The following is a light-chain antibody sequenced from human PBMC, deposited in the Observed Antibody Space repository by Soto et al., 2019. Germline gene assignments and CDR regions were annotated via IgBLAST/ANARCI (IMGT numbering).Light chain of an antibody. V-gene: IGLV2-14*01. CDR1: SSDIGAYNY. CDR3: CSYTTSDTLV. CDR2: AVT. J-gene: IGLJ3*02. Sequence: QSALTQPASVSGSPGQSITISCTGTSSDIGAYNYVSWFQQHPGKVPQLMIYAVTNRPSGVSHRFSGSKSGNTASLTISGLQAEDEADYYCCSYTTSDTLVFGGGTKLTVL.